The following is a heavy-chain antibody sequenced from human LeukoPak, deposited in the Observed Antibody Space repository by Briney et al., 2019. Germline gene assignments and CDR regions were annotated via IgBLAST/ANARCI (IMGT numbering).Heavy chain of an antibody. CDR1: GFTVSSNY. J-gene: IGHJ3*02. D-gene: IGHD3-3*01. Sequence: GGSLRLSCAASGFTVSSNYMSWVRQAPGKGLEWVSVIYSDGSTYYADSVKGRFTISRDNSKNTLYLQMNSLRAEDTAVYYCARAPGMEWPYDAFDIWGQGTMVTVSS. V-gene: IGHV3-53*01. CDR3: ARAPGMEWPYDAFDI. CDR2: IYSDGST.